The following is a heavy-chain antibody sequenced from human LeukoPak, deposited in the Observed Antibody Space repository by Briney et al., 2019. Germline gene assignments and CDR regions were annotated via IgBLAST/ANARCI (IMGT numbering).Heavy chain of an antibody. D-gene: IGHD2-2*03. V-gene: IGHV3-53*04. CDR1: GFTVSSNY. J-gene: IGHJ6*02. CDR2: IYSGGST. Sequence: GGSLRLSCAASGFTVSSNYMSWVRQAPGKGLEWVSVIYSGGSTYYADSVKGRFTISRHNSKNTLYLQMNSLRAEDTAVYYCARDGDCSSTSCYPYYYYYYGMDVWGQGTTVTVS. CDR3: ARDGDCSSTSCYPYYYYYYGMDV.